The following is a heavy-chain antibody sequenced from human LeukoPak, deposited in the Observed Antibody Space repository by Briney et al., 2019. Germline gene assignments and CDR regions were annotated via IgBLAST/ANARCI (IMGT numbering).Heavy chain of an antibody. Sequence: PGGSLRLSCAASGFTFSSYEMNWVRQAPGKGLEWVSYISSSSSTIYYADSVKGRFTISRDNAKKSLYLQMNSLRAEDTAVYYCARVGLWFGELLHDGTFDYWGQGTLVTVSS. D-gene: IGHD3-10*01. CDR3: ARVGLWFGELLHDGTFDY. CDR1: GFTFSSYE. CDR2: ISSSSSTI. V-gene: IGHV3-48*03. J-gene: IGHJ4*02.